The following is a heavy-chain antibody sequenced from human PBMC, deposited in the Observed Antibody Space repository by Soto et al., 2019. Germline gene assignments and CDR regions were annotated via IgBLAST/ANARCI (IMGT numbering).Heavy chain of an antibody. CDR1: GGSFSGYY. CDR2: INHSGST. CDR3: ATYFKWELLG. Sequence: PSETLSLTCAVYGGSFSGYYWSWIRQPPGKGLEWIGEINHSGSTNYNPSLKSRVTISVDTSKNQFSLKLSSVTTADTAVYYCATYFKWELLGWGQGTLVTVPQ. D-gene: IGHD1-26*01. J-gene: IGHJ4*02. V-gene: IGHV4-34*01.